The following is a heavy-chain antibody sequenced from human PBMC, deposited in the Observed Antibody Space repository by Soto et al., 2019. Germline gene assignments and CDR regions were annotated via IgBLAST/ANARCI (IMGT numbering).Heavy chain of an antibody. J-gene: IGHJ4*02. D-gene: IGHD3-16*01. V-gene: IGHV4-59*01. CDR2: IFYDGST. CDR1: GGSISRYY. Sequence: SETLSLTCTVSGGSISRYYWTWIRQPPEKRLEWIGYIFYDGSTNYTPSLRSRVRLSVDTSKNQFSLELNSVTSADTAVYYCARVMSGYAYGYYDFWGQGALVTVS. CDR3: ARVMSGYAYGYYDF.